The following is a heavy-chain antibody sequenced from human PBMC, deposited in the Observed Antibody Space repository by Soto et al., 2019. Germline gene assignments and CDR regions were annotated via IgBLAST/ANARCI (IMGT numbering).Heavy chain of an antibody. CDR1: GGSISSGGYY. CDR3: ARNTWTINIDY. J-gene: IGHJ4*02. Sequence: PSETLSLTCTVSGGSISSGGYYWSWIRQHPGKGLEWIGYIYYSGSTYYNPSLKSRVTISVDTSKNQFSLKLSSVTAADTAVYYCARNTWTINIDYWGQGTLVTVSS. CDR2: IYYSGST. V-gene: IGHV4-31*03. D-gene: IGHD1-20*01.